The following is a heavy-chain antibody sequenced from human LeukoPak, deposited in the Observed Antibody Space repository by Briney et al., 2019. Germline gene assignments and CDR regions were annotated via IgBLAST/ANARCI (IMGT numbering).Heavy chain of an antibody. J-gene: IGHJ3*02. D-gene: IGHD1-26*01. CDR3: PKDYGGRYYGVDAFDI. V-gene: IGHV3-23*01. CDR2: ISGGGGST. Sequence: GGSLRLSCAASGFTFSNYAMSWVRQAPGKGLEWVSTISGGGGSTYYADSVKGRFTISRDNSKNTLFLQMNSLRAEDTAVYYCPKDYGGRYYGVDAFDIWGQGTMVTVSS. CDR1: GFTFSNYA.